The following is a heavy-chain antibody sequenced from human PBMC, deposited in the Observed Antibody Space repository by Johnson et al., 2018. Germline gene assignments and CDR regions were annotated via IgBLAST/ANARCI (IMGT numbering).Heavy chain of an antibody. D-gene: IGHD5-24*01. Sequence: QVQLVESGPGLVKPSQTLSLTCAISGDSVSSNSVAWNWIRQSPSRGLEWLGRTYYRSKWDNDYAVSVKSRIAMNPDTSKNQFSLQLNSGTPEDTAVYYCARGRWTAFDIWGQGTMVTVSS. CDR2: TYYRSKWDN. V-gene: IGHV6-1*01. J-gene: IGHJ3*02. CDR3: ARGRWTAFDI. CDR1: GDSVSSNSVA.